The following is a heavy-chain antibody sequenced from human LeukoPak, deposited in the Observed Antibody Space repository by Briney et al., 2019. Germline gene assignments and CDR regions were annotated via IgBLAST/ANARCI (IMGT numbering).Heavy chain of an antibody. CDR2: XSAYNGNT. Sequence: VSCKASGYTFTSYGISWVRQAPGQGLEWMGWXSAYNGNTNYAQKLQGRVTMTTDTSTSTAYMELRSLRSDDTAVYYCARDGRLVVRYYYYYGMDVWGQGTTVTVSS. V-gene: IGHV1-18*01. CDR1: GYTFTSYG. CDR3: ARDGRLVVRYYYYYGMDV. J-gene: IGHJ6*02. D-gene: IGHD2-21*01.